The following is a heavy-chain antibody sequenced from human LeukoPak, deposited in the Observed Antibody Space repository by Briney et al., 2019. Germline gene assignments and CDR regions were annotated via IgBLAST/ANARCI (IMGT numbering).Heavy chain of an antibody. D-gene: IGHD3-22*01. Sequence: ASVKVSCTASGYTFTNYGISWVRQAPGQGLEWMGWISAYNGNTNYAQKLQGRVTMTTDTSTSPAYMELRSLRSADTAVYYCARGGYYDSSGYYYYRLDYWGQGNLVTVSS. CDR2: ISAYNGNT. CDR3: ARGGYYDSSGYYYYRLDY. V-gene: IGHV1-18*01. J-gene: IGHJ4*02. CDR1: GYTFTNYG.